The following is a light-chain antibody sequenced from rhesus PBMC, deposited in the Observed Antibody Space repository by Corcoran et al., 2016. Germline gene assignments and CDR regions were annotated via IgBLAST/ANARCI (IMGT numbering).Light chain of an antibody. V-gene: IGKV1-18*01. Sequence: DIQMTQSPSSLSASVGDKVTITCRASQGISSWLAWYQQKPGKAPNLLIDAASSLQRGFPSRFSGSGSGTEFTLTISSLQPEGIATYYCQQHDTSPLTFGGGTKVEIK. CDR2: AAS. CDR3: QQHDTSPLT. J-gene: IGKJ4*01. CDR1: QGISSW.